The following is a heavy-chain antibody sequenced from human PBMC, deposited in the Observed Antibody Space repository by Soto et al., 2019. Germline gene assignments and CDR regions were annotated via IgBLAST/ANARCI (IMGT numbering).Heavy chain of an antibody. V-gene: IGHV1-2*02. J-gene: IGHJ3*02. Sequence: QVQLVQSGAEVQKPGASVKVSCKASGYTFSDYYVHWVRQAPGQGLEWMGWISPKSGGTNYAQKFQGRVTMNRDTSIFTAYMELSRLRSDDTAVYYCTRNAFYYNSSGYHDGFDIWGQGTLVTVSS. CDR2: ISPKSGGT. D-gene: IGHD3-22*01. CDR1: GYTFSDYY. CDR3: TRNAFYYNSSGYHDGFDI.